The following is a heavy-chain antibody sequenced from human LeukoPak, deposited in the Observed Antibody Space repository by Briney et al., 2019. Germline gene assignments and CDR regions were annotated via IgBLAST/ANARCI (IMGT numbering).Heavy chain of an antibody. Sequence: PGRSLRLSCAASGFTFSSYGMSWVRQAPGKGLEWVSAISGSGGSTYYADSVKGRFTISRDNSKNTLYLQMNSLRAEDTAVYYCAKGLRLGNAFDIWGQGTMVTVSS. CDR1: GFTFSSYG. V-gene: IGHV3-23*01. CDR2: ISGSGGST. J-gene: IGHJ3*02. CDR3: AKGLRLGNAFDI. D-gene: IGHD4-17*01.